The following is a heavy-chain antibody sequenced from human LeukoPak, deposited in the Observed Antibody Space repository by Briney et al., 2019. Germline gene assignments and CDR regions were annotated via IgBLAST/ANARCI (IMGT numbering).Heavy chain of an antibody. CDR1: GGSINSYY. V-gene: IGHV4-59*01. CDR2: IYYSGGT. Sequence: SETLSLTFTVSGGSINSYYWNWIRQPPGKGLEWIGYIYYSGGTNYNPSLKSRVTIAVDTSKNQFSLKLSSVTAADTAVYYCARRAAAVGTYYMDVWSKGTTATASS. CDR3: ARRAAAVGTYYMDV. D-gene: IGHD6-13*01. J-gene: IGHJ6*03.